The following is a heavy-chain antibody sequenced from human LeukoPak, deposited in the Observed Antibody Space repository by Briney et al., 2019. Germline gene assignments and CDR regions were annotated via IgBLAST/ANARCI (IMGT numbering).Heavy chain of an antibody. CDR2: IWYDGSNK. Sequence: GGSLRLSCAASGFTFSSYGMHWVRQAPGKGLEWVAVIWYDGSNKYYADSVKGRFTISRDNSKNTLYLQMNSLRAEDTAVYYCARTYGDYPNYYFDYWGQGTLVTVSS. CDR3: ARTYGDYPNYYFDY. CDR1: GFTFSSYG. V-gene: IGHV3-33*01. D-gene: IGHD4-17*01. J-gene: IGHJ4*02.